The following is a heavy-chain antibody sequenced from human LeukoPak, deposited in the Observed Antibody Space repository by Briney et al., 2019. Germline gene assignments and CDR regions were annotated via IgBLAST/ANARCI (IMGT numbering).Heavy chain of an antibody. CDR3: ARDSYCSSTSCPRDFDY. Sequence: GGSLRLSCAASGFTFSSYSMNWVRQAPGKGLEWVSYISSSSTIYYADSVKGRFTISRDNAKNSLYLQMNSLRAEDTAVYYCARDSYCSSTSCPRDFDYWGQGTLVTVSS. CDR1: GFTFSSYS. J-gene: IGHJ4*02. V-gene: IGHV3-48*01. CDR2: ISSSSTI. D-gene: IGHD2-2*01.